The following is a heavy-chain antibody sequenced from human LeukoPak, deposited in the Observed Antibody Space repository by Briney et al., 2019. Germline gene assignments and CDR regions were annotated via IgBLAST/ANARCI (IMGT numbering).Heavy chain of an antibody. D-gene: IGHD3-3*01. CDR3: ARMYYDFWSGYYTGAWFDP. Sequence: SETLSLTCTVSGGSISSYYWSWIRQPPGKGLEWIGYIYYSGSTNYNPSLKSRVTISVDTSKNQFSLKLSSVSAADTAVYYCARMYYDFWSGYYTGAWFDPWGQGTLVTVSS. V-gene: IGHV4-59*01. CDR1: GGSISSYY. J-gene: IGHJ5*02. CDR2: IYYSGST.